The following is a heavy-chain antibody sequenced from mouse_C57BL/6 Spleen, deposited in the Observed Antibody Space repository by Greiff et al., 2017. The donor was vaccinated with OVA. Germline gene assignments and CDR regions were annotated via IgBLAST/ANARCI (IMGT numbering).Heavy chain of an antibody. V-gene: IGHV1-52*01. CDR2: IDPSDSET. J-gene: IGHJ4*01. CDR1: GYTFTSYW. CDR3: ARGELGRDAMDY. Sequence: QVQLKQPGAELVRPGSSVKLSCKASGYTFTSYWMHWVKQRPIQGLEWIGNIDPSDSETHYNQKFKDKATLTVDKSSSTAYMQLSSLTSEDSAVXYCARGELGRDAMDYWGQGTSVTVSS. D-gene: IGHD4-1*01.